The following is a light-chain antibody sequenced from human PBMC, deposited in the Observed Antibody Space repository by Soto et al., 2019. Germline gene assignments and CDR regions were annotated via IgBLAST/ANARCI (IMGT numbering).Light chain of an antibody. CDR1: QSISSY. CDR3: KQSYSTSWT. Sequence: DIQMTQSPSSLSASVGDRDTITCRASQSISSYLNWYQQKPGKAPKLLIYAASSLQSGVPSRFSGSGSGTDFTLTISSLQPEDFATYYCKQSYSTSWTFGQGTKVEIK. CDR2: AAS. V-gene: IGKV1-39*01. J-gene: IGKJ1*01.